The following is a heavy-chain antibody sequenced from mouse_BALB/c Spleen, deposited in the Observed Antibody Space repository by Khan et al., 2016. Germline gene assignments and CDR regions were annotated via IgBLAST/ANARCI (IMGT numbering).Heavy chain of an antibody. V-gene: IGHV4-1*02. CDR3: ARAGYYGYLAY. Sequence: EVELVESGGGLVQPGGSLKLSCAASGFDFSRYWMSWVRPAPGKGLEWIGEINPDSSTINYTPSLKDKFIISRDNAKNTLYLQMSKVRSDDTALYYCARAGYYGYLAYWGQGTLVTVSA. CDR2: INPDSSTI. CDR1: GFDFSRYW. J-gene: IGHJ3*01. D-gene: IGHD1-1*01.